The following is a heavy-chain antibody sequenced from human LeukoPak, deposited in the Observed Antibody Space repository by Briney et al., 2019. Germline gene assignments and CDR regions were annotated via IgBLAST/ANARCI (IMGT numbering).Heavy chain of an antibody. Sequence: GGSLRLSCAASGFGFRDYWMSWVRQAPGKGLEWVADMSPDGSDKTYVDSVKGRLTISRDNAKQSLYLQMDSLTAEDTAVYYCVTSWCRQQRDYWGQGTLVTVSS. D-gene: IGHD2-8*01. CDR3: VTSWCRQQRDY. J-gene: IGHJ4*02. CDR1: GFGFRDYW. CDR2: MSPDGSDK. V-gene: IGHV3-7*01.